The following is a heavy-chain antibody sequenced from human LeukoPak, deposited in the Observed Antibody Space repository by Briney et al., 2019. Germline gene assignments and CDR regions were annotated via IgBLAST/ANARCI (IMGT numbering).Heavy chain of an antibody. V-gene: IGHV4-4*07. CDR3: ARYFYDSSGYYYPDY. D-gene: IGHD3-22*01. Sequence: SETLSLTCTVSGGSISGFYWSWIRQPAGKGLEWIGRIYTSGSTDYNPSLKSRVTMSVDKSKNQFSMKVTSVTAADTAVYYCARYFYDSSGYYYPDYWGQGTLVTVSS. CDR2: IYTSGST. J-gene: IGHJ4*02. CDR1: GGSISGFY.